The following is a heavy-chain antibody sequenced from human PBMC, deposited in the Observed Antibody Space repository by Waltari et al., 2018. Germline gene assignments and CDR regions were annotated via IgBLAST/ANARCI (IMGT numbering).Heavy chain of an antibody. CDR2: ISNSSSYI. V-gene: IGHV3-21*01. D-gene: IGHD6-25*01. CDR1: GFTFSSYS. CDR3: ARFSGAVDV. Sequence: EVQLVESGGGLVKPGGSLRLSCAASGFTFSSYSMNWVRQAPGKGLEWGASISNSSSYIYYADSVKGRLTSTRDNAKNSLYLPMNSMRAEDTAVDYGARFSGAVDVWGKGTTGTVSS. J-gene: IGHJ6*04.